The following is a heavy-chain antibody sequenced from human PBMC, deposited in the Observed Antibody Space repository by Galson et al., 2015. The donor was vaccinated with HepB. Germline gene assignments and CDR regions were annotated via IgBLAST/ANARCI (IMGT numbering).Heavy chain of an antibody. J-gene: IGHJ4*02. D-gene: IGHD3-22*01. V-gene: IGHV1-69*06. CDR2: IIPVFGTA. Sequence: SVKVSCKASGGTFISYSITWVRQAPGQGLEWIGGIIPVFGTADYAQKFQGRVTITADKSSTSTAYLELSSLGSEDTAVYYCARGAYDSSSYSVWGQGTLVTASS. CDR1: GGTFISYS. CDR3: ARGAYDSSSYSV.